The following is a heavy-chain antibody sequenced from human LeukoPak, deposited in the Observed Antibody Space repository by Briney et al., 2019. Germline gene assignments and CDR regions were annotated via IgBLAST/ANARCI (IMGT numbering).Heavy chain of an antibody. J-gene: IGHJ4*02. CDR3: ASNFVDTAMATDY. CDR1: GDTFSRYS. Sequence: VASVKVSCKASGDTFSRYSISWGRQDPGQGLEWMGRIIPIFGTSHSAQKFQGRVTITADKTTSTAYMELTSLKSDDTAVYYCASNFVDTAMATDYWGQGTLVTVSS. CDR2: IIPIFGTS. V-gene: IGHV1-69*06. D-gene: IGHD5-18*01.